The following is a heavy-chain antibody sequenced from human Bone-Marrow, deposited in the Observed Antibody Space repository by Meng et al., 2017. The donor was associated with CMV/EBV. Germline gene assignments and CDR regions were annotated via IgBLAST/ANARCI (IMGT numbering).Heavy chain of an antibody. D-gene: IGHD1-26*01. CDR1: GFTVTSNY. V-gene: IGHV3-53*01. CDR3: ARDAIGGRHGYYGMDV. CDR2: IYSGGST. Sequence: GESLKISCASSGFTVTSNYMSWVRQAPGKGLEWVSFIYSGGSTYYADSVKDRFTISRDDSKNTLYLQMNSLRVEDTAVYYCARDAIGGRHGYYGMDVWGQGTTVTVSS. J-gene: IGHJ6*02.